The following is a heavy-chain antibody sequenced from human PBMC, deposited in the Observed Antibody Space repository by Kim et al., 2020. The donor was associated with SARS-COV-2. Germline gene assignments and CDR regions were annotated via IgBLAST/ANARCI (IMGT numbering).Heavy chain of an antibody. CDR3: ARQEGGYYYDSSGWIDY. J-gene: IGHJ4*02. D-gene: IGHD3-22*01. CDR2: IYYSGST. CDR1: GGSISSSSYY. V-gene: IGHV4-39*01. Sequence: SETLSLTCTVSGGSISSSSYYWGWIRQPPGKGLEWIVSIYYSGSTYYNPSLKSRVTISVDTSKNQFSLKLSSVTAADTAVYYCARQEGGYYYDSSGWIDYWGQGTLVTVSS.